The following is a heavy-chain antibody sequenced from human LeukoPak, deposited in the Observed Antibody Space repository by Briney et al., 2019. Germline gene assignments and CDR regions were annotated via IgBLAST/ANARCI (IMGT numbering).Heavy chain of an antibody. D-gene: IGHD2-8*01. J-gene: IGHJ3*02. V-gene: IGHV1-69*06. CDR3: ARRYCTNGVCYHDRGAFDI. Sequence: SVKVSCKASGGTFSNNPISWVRQAPGQGLEWMGEIIPIFGTATYAQKFQGRVTITADTSTSTVYMELSSLRSEDTAVYYCARRYCTNGVCYHDRGAFDIWGQGTMVTVSS. CDR1: GGTFSNNP. CDR2: IIPIFGTA.